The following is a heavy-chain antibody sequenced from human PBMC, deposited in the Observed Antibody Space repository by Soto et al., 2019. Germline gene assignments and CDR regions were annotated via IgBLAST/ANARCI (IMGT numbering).Heavy chain of an antibody. CDR2: INHSGST. D-gene: IGHD3-22*01. J-gene: IGHJ4*02. CDR1: GGSFSGYY. CDR3: ARGGPYYYDSSGYYDYFDY. Sequence: QVQLQQWGAGLLKPSETLSLTCAVYGGSFSGYYWSWIRQPPGKGLEWIGEINHSGSTNYNPSLKSRVTISVDTSKNQFSLKLSSVTAADTAVYYCARGGPYYYDSSGYYDYFDYWGQGTLVTVSS. V-gene: IGHV4-34*01.